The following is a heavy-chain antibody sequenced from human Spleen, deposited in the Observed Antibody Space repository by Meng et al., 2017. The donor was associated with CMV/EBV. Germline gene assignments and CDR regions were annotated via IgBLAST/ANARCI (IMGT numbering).Heavy chain of an antibody. Sequence: QVQLPGSGPGLGEPSVTLSLSCTFSGGSNSSNYWSWIRRPAGKGLEWIGRIYTSGSTNYNPSLKSRVTMSVDTSKNQFSLKLSSVTAADTAVYYCARGGYYVGWGQGTLVTVSS. V-gene: IGHV4-4*07. D-gene: IGHD3-10*02. CDR3: ARGGYYVG. J-gene: IGHJ4*02. CDR2: IYTSGST. CDR1: GGSNSSNY.